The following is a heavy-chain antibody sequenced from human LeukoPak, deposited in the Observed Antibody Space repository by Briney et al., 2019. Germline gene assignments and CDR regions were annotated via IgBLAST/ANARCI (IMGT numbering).Heavy chain of an antibody. CDR1: GYTFTGYY. V-gene: IGHV1-69*13. Sequence: ASVKVSCKASGYTFTGYYMHWVRQAPGQGLEWMGGIIPIFGTANYAQKFQGRVTITADESTSTAYMELSSLRSEDTAVYYCAIRSSSKTGDKWFDPWGQGTLVTVSS. D-gene: IGHD6-13*01. CDR2: IIPIFGTA. CDR3: AIRSSSKTGDKWFDP. J-gene: IGHJ5*02.